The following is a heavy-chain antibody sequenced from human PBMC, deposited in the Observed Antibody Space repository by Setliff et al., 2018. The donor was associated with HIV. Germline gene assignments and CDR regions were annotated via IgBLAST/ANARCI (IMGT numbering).Heavy chain of an antibody. J-gene: IGHJ4*02. D-gene: IGHD3-10*01. Sequence: SETLSLTCTVSGGSISSYYWSWIRQPPGKGLEWIGNILYGGTTYYTPSRKSRVTMSGDTSKNQFSLRLRSVTAADTATYYCAKDGVTDGSGRYFDYWGQGTLVTVSS. CDR2: ILYGGTT. V-gene: IGHV4-59*01. CDR3: AKDGVTDGSGRYFDY. CDR1: GGSISSYY.